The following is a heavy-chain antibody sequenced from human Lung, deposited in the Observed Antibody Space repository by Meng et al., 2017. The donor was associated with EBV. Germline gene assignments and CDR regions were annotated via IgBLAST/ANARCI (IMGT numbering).Heavy chain of an antibody. CDR3: ARGADEYGGNAFDF. CDR1: GAAISSAYNY. D-gene: IGHD4-23*01. CDR2: IYYSGIT. V-gene: IGHV4-31*03. Sequence: QVQLQEPGPRLVQPSQTLSLICTGSGAAISSAYNYWTWIRQRPGRGLEWIGYIYYSGITYYNPSLQSRLTISADTSKNQFSLMLTSLTAADTAVYYCARGADEYGGNAFDFWGQGALVTVSS. J-gene: IGHJ4*02.